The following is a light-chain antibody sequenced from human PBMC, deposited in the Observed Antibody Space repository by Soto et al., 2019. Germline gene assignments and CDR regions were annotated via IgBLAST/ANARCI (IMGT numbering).Light chain of an antibody. CDR2: AAS. V-gene: IGKV3-20*01. CDR1: QHIAWNS. Sequence: EIVLTQSPGTLSLSPGERATLSCRASQHIAWNSLAWYLHKPGQAPRLLIYAASSRAAGIPDRFSGSGSGTVFTLTISRLEPEDFALYYCQQYGNSPLITLGQGTRLEIK. CDR3: QQYGNSPLIT. J-gene: IGKJ5*01.